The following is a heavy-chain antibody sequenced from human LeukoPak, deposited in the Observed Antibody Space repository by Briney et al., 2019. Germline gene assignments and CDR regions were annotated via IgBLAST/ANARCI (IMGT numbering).Heavy chain of an antibody. V-gene: IGHV3-66*02. CDR3: ARAYYYDSRGAFDI. Sequence: GGSLRLSCAASGFTVSSNYMSWVRQAPGKGLEWVSSIYSGGSIYYADSVKGRFTISRDISKNMLYLQMNSLRAEDTAVYYCARAYYYDSRGAFDIWGQETMVTVSS. D-gene: IGHD3-22*01. J-gene: IGHJ3*02. CDR2: IYSGGSI. CDR1: GFTVSSNY.